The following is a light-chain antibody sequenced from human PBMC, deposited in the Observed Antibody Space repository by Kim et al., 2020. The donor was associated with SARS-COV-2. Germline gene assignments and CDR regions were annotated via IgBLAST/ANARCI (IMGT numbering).Light chain of an antibody. CDR1: SSDVGGYNY. J-gene: IGLJ3*02. V-gene: IGLV2-8*01. Sequence: GQSVTISCTGTSSDVGGYNYGSWYQQTPGKAPKLLIDEGSKRPSGVPDRFSGSKSGNTASLTVSGLQPEDEADYYCSSYADSNSLVFGGGTQLTVL. CDR3: SSYADSNSLV. CDR2: EGS.